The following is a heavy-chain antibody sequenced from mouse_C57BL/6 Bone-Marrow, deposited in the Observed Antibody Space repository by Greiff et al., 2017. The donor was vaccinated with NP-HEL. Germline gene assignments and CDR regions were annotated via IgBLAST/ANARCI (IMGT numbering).Heavy chain of an antibody. CDR3: ARGGGAKAMDY. V-gene: IGHV1-50*01. J-gene: IGHJ4*01. Sequence: QVQLQQPGAELVKPGASVKLSCKASGYTFTSYWMQWVKQRPGKGLDWIGEIDPSDSDTNYNQKFKGKATLTVDTSSSTAYMQLSSLTSEDSAVYDCARGGGAKAMDYWGQGTSVTVSS. CDR2: IDPSDSDT. CDR1: GYTFTSYW.